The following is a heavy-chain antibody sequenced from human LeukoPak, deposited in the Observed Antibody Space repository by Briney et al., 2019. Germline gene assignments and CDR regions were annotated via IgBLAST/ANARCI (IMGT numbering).Heavy chain of an antibody. J-gene: IGHJ5*02. CDR1: GGSISSYY. V-gene: IGHV4-59*01. CDR3: ARGGWRSEENWFDP. CDR2: IYYSGST. D-gene: IGHD2-15*01. Sequence: SGTLSLTCTVSGGSISSYYWSWIRQPPGKGLEWIGYIYYSGSTNYNPSLKSRVTISVDTSKNQFSLKLSSVTAADTAVYYCARGGWRSEENWFDPWGQGTLVTVSS.